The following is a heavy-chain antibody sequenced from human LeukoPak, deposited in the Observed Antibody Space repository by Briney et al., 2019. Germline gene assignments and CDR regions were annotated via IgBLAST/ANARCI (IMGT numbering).Heavy chain of an antibody. J-gene: IGHJ4*02. Sequence: PSETLSLTCTVPGCSISSCSYHWVWIPQPTGKALEWLGSIYYSGTNYYNPSLTSRVTIPVDTSKNQFSLKLSSVTAADTAVYSCASHSSSWYGGAVDYWGQGTLVTVSS. V-gene: IGHV4-39*01. CDR2: IYYSGTN. CDR1: GCSISSCSYH. D-gene: IGHD6-13*01. CDR3: ASHSSSWYGGAVDY.